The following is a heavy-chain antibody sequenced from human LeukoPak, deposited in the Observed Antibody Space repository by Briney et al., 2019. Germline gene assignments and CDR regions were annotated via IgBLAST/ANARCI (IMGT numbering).Heavy chain of an antibody. CDR1: GFTFSSYS. CDR2: ISSSSSYI. Sequence: GGSLRLSCAASGFTFSSYSMNWVRQAPGKGLEWVSSISSSSSYIYYADSVKGRFTISRDNAKNSLYLQMNSLRAEDTAVYYCARDSSGWYGGYFDYWGQGTLVTVSS. V-gene: IGHV3-21*01. CDR3: ARDSSGWYGGYFDY. J-gene: IGHJ4*02. D-gene: IGHD6-19*01.